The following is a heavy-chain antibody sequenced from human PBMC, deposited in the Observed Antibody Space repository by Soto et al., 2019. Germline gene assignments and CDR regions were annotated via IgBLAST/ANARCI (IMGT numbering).Heavy chain of an antibody. Sequence: EVQLVESGGGLVQPGRSLRLSCAASGFTFDDYAMHWVRQAPGKGLEWVSGISWNSGSIGYADSVKGRFTISRDNAKNSLYPQMNSLRAEDTALYYCAKDTHSCGWYLDYWGQGTLVTVSS. CDR3: AKDTHSCGWYLDY. J-gene: IGHJ4*02. D-gene: IGHD6-19*01. V-gene: IGHV3-9*01. CDR1: GFTFDDYA. CDR2: ISWNSGSI.